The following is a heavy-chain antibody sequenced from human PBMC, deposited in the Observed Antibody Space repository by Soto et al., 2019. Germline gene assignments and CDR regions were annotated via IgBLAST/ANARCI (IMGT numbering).Heavy chain of an antibody. Sequence: QVQLQESGPGLVEPSGTLSLTCGVSGDSFSSSNWWTWIRQPPGKGLEWIGDILHTGHTDYSTSLRSRITISIDTSKKEFSLHLTSVTATDTAVYYCARSPRRVDGKWFFDYWGPGALVTVSS. CDR2: ILHTGHT. CDR3: ARSPRRVDGKWFFDY. V-gene: IGHV4-4*02. CDR1: GDSFSSSNW. J-gene: IGHJ4*02. D-gene: IGHD3-22*01.